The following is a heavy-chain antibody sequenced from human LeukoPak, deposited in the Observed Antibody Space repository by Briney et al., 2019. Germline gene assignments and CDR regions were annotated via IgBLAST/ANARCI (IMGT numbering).Heavy chain of an antibody. Sequence: SVKVSCKASGGTFSSYTISWVRQAPGQGREWMGRIIPILGIANYAQKFQGRVTITADKSTSTAYMELSSLRSEDTAVYYCARAIGGQLLPDYWGQGTLVTVSS. CDR2: IIPILGIA. CDR1: GGTFSSYT. D-gene: IGHD2-2*01. J-gene: IGHJ4*02. V-gene: IGHV1-69*02. CDR3: ARAIGGQLLPDY.